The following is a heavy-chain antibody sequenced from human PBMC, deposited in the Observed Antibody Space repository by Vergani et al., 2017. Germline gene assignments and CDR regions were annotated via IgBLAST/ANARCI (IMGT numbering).Heavy chain of an antibody. CDR1: GFTSSYYG. V-gene: IGHV3-30*18. D-gene: IGHD2-2*01. CDR2: ISYDGTQK. CDR3: AKVLPIVVVPAARGYYYYGMDV. J-gene: IGHJ6*02. Sequence: QVHLVESGGGVVQPGRSLRLSCVVSGFTSSYYGMHWVRQAPGKGLEWVAVISYDGTQKYYADSVKGRFTISRDNSKNTLYLQMNSLRAEDTAVYYCAKVLPIVVVPAARGYYYYGMDVWGQGTTVTVSS.